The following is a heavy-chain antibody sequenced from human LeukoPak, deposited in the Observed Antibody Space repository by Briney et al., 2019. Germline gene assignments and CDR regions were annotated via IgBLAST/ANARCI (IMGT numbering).Heavy chain of an antibody. CDR2: LNWNGDHT. V-gene: IGHV3-20*04. CDR1: GFTFHDHG. Sequence: GGSLRLSCAASGFTFHDHGMSWVRQPPGKGLEWVSALNWNGDHTGYADSVNGRFTISRDNAKKSLYLQMNSLTAEDTAFYYCAREEGPYFDCWGQGTLVTVSS. CDR3: AREEGPYFDC. J-gene: IGHJ4*02.